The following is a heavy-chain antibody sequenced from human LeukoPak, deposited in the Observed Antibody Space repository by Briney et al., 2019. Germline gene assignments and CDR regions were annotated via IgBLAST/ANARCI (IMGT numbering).Heavy chain of an antibody. CDR2: IYYSGST. CDR1: GGSISSSSYY. J-gene: IGHJ4*02. CDR3: ATPRDGYNFFDY. D-gene: IGHD5-12*01. V-gene: IGHV4-39*01. Sequence: PSETLSLTCTVSGGSISSSSYYWGWIRQPPGKGLEWIGSIYYSGSTYYNPSLKSRVTISVDTSKNQFSLKLSSVTAADTAVYYCATPRDGYNFFDYWGQGTLVTVSS.